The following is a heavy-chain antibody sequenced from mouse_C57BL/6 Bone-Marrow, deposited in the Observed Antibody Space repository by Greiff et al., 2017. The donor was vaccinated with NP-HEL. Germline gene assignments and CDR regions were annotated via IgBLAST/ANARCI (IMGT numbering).Heavy chain of an antibody. CDR3: ARDLVRGYFDY. Sequence: DVKLVESEGGLVQPGSSMKLSCTASGFTFSDYYMAWVRQVPEKGLEWVANINYDGSSTYYLDSLKSRFIISRDNAKNILYLQMSSLKSEDTATHYCARDLVRGYFDYWGQGTTLTVSS. V-gene: IGHV5-16*01. J-gene: IGHJ2*01. CDR1: GFTFSDYY. CDR2: INYDGSST.